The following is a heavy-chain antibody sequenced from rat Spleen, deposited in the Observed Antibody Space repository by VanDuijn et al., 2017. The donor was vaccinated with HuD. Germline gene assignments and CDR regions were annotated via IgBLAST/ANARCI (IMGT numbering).Heavy chain of an antibody. V-gene: IGHV5-25*01. CDR3: ARHRYKRTVAAVDY. J-gene: IGHJ2*01. Sequence: EVQLVESGGGLVQPGRSMKLSCAALGYTFSNYYMAWVRQAPTKGLEWVASISTGGGNTYYRDSVKGRFTISRDNAKSTLFLQMDSLRSEDTATYFCARHRYKRTVAAVDYWGHGVMVTVSS. D-gene: IGHD1-8*01. CDR1: GYTFSNYY. CDR2: ISTGGGNT.